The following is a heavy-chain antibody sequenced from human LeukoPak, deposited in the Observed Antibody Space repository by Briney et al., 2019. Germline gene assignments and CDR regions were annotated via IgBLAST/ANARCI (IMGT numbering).Heavy chain of an antibody. CDR1: GYTFTSYG. D-gene: IGHD3-10*01. CDR3: AREVAPGESHFDY. Sequence: ASVKVSCKASGYTFTSYGISWVRQAPGQGLEWMGWINPNSGGTNYAQKFQGRVTMTRDTSISTAYMELSRLRSDDTAVYYCAREVAPGESHFDYWGQGTLVTVSS. V-gene: IGHV1-2*02. CDR2: INPNSGGT. J-gene: IGHJ4*02.